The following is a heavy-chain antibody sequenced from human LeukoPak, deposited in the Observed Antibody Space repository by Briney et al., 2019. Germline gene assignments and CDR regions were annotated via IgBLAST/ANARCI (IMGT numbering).Heavy chain of an antibody. Sequence: ARSLRLSCAASGFTFSSYGMHWVRQAPGKGLERVAVIWYDGSNKYYPDSVQGRFTISRDNSKNTLYLQVNSLRAEDTAVYYCARDRSMSGWYIDLWGRGTLVAVSS. CDR2: IWYDGSNK. J-gene: IGHJ2*01. CDR1: GFTFSSYG. D-gene: IGHD2/OR15-2a*01. CDR3: ARDRSMSGWYIDL. V-gene: IGHV3-33*01.